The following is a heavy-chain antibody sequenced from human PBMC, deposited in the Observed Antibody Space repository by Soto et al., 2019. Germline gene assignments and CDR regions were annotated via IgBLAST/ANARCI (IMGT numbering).Heavy chain of an antibody. J-gene: IGHJ4*02. V-gene: IGHV1-8*01. D-gene: IGHD1-26*01. CDR3: ARGVSAGVDY. CDR1: GYSFTSLD. Sequence: GASVKVSCKASGYSFTSLDINWVRQTAGQGLEWMGWMQPSTGRTGYAQKFQGRVAMTRDTSINTAYMELTTLTSDDTAFYYCARGVSAGVDYWGQGTLVTVSS. CDR2: MQPSTGRT.